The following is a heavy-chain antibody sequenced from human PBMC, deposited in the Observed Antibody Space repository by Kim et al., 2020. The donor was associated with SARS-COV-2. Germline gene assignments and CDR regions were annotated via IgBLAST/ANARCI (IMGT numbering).Heavy chain of an antibody. V-gene: IGHV4-34*01. CDR3: ARGSGGITMIVVVRAYYYYGMDV. CDR2: INHSGST. Sequence: SETLSLTCAVYGGSFSGYYWSWIRQPPGKGLEWIGEINHSGSTNYNPSLKSRVTISVDTSKNQFSLKLSSVTAADTAVYYCARGSGGITMIVVVRAYYYYGMDVWGQGTTVTGSS. D-gene: IGHD3-22*01. CDR1: GGSFSGYY. J-gene: IGHJ6*02.